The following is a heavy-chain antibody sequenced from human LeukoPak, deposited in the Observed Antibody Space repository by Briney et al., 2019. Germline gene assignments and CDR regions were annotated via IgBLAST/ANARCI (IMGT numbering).Heavy chain of an antibody. CDR1: GGSISSYY. V-gene: IGHV4-4*07. CDR3: ARRRVCSGGSCGAFGI. Sequence: SETLSLTCTVSGGSISSYYWSWIRQPAGKGLEWIGRIYTSGSTNYNPSLKSRVTMSVDTSKNQFSLKLSSVTAADTAVYYCARRRVCSGGSCGAFGIWGQGTMVTVSS. J-gene: IGHJ3*02. D-gene: IGHD2-15*01. CDR2: IYTSGST.